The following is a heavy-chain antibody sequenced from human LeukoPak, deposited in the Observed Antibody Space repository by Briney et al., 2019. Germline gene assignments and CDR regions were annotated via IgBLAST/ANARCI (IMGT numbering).Heavy chain of an antibody. V-gene: IGHV4-59*01. J-gene: IGHJ4*02. CDR3: ARGVYIAAAQYGY. CDR1: GGSISNY. D-gene: IGHD6-13*01. CDR2: IYYSGTT. Sequence: SETLSLTCTVSGGSISNYWSWIRQPPGKGLEWIGYIYYSGTTNYNPSLKSRVTISVDTSKNQFSLKLSSVTAADTAVYHCARGVYIAAAQYGYWGQGTLVTVSS.